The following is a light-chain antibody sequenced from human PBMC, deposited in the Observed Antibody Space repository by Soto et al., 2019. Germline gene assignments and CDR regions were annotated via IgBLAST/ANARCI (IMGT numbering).Light chain of an antibody. CDR1: QSVSSSS. CDR2: GAS. Sequence: EIVLTQSPGTLSLSPGQRATLSCRASQSVSSSSLAWYQQRPGQAPRLLIYGASRRATGIPDRFSGSGSGTDFTLTISRLEPEDFEVYYCQHYGASPKYTFGQGTKVDIK. V-gene: IGKV3-20*01. J-gene: IGKJ2*01. CDR3: QHYGASPKYT.